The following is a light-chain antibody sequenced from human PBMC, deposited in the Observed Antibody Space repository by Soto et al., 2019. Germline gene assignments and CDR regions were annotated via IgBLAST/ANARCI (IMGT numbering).Light chain of an antibody. CDR2: AVS. V-gene: IGKV3-20*01. CDR3: QQYAGSPIT. J-gene: IGKJ5*01. Sequence: EIVLTQSPGTLSLSPGERATLSCRTSQSVGSIYLAWYQQKPGQPPRLLIFAVSNRATGIPDRFSGSGSGTDFSLTISRLEPEDFAVYYCQQYAGSPITFGQGTRLEIK. CDR1: QSVGSIY.